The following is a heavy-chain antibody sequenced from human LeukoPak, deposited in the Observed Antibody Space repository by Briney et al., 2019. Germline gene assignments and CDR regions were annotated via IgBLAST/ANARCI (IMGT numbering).Heavy chain of an antibody. V-gene: IGHV1-69*05. D-gene: IGHD1-26*01. CDR1: GGTFSIYT. J-gene: IGHJ4*02. Sequence: SVKLSCKASGGTFSIYTISWVREAPGQGLEWMGGIIPIFGAANYTQNFQGRVTITKDESTTTAYLELSRLTPEATAVYYCARERLRWYSGTEQGSLYFDYWGQGNLVSVSS. CDR2: IIPIFGAA. CDR3: ARERLRWYSGTEQGSLYFDY.